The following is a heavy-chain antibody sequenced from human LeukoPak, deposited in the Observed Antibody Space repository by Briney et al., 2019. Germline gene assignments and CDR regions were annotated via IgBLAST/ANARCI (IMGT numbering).Heavy chain of an antibody. D-gene: IGHD5-12*01. CDR1: ACIFSSYS. J-gene: IGHJ4*02. CDR2: IISSGSYI. Sequence: GWSLRLSCAASACIFSSYSMNWVRQAPGKGLEWVSSIISSGSYIYYADSVKGRFTISRDNANNSLYLQMNSLRAEDTAVYYCAREVKLSGYRFGYWGQGTLVTVSS. CDR3: AREVKLSGYRFGY. V-gene: IGHV3-21*01.